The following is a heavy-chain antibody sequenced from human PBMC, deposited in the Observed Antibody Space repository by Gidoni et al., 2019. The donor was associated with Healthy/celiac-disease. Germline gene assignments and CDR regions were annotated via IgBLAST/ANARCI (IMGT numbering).Heavy chain of an antibody. J-gene: IGHJ4*02. CDR3: ARGVWYGGSYYFDY. CDR2: IVTAGDT. Sequence: EVQMVESGGGLVQPGGSLRLSCAAAGFTCSSYDMHWVRQATGQGLGWVSAIVTAGDTYYPGFVKGRFTTSRENAKNALYLQMNSLRAWDTAVYYCARGVWYGGSYYFDYWGQGTLVTVSS. V-gene: IGHV3-13*01. D-gene: IGHD2-8*01. CDR1: GFTCSSYD.